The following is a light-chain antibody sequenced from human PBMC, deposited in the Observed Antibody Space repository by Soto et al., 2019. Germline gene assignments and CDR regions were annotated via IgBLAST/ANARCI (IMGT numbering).Light chain of an antibody. CDR3: QTYDSALGFS. V-gene: IGKV1-27*01. Sequence: DIQMTQSPFSLSASVGDSVTITCRASQGISNYLAWYQQQPDKVPKLLIYAASTLQSGVSSRFSGSGSGTDFTLTINSLQPEDVATYYCQTYDSALGFSFGPGTKVHIK. CDR2: AAS. J-gene: IGKJ3*01. CDR1: QGISNY.